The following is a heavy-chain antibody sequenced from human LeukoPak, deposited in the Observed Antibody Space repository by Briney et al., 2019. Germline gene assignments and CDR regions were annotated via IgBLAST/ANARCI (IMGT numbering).Heavy chain of an antibody. CDR2: IYYSKNT. D-gene: IGHD5-18*01. V-gene: IGHV4-39*01. CDR1: GGSISSSSAY. J-gene: IGHJ4*02. Sequence: SEPLSLTCTVSGGSISSSSAYWGWIRQPPGKGLEWIGSIYYSKNTYYNPSLKSRVTISADTSKNQFSLTLGSVSATDTAVYYCESPRGFSYGYFDYWGQGTLVTVSS. CDR3: ESPRGFSYGYFDY.